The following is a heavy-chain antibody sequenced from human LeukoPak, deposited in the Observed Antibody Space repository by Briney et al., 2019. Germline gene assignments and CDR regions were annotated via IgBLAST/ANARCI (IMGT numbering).Heavy chain of an antibody. CDR3: GREGYNHRPY. Sequence: SETLALACTVSGGSISSGGYYCSWIRQHPGKGLEWIGYIYYSGSTYYNPSLKSRVTISVDTSKNQFSLKLSSVTAADTAVYYCGREGYNHRPYWGQGTLVTVSS. D-gene: IGHD1-1*01. CDR1: GGSISSGGYY. J-gene: IGHJ4*02. CDR2: IYYSGST. V-gene: IGHV4-31*03.